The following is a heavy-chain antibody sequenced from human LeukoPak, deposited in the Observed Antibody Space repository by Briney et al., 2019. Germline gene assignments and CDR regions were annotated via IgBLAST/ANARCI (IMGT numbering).Heavy chain of an antibody. CDR1: GGSLSSFY. V-gene: IGHV4-4*07. J-gene: IGHJ4*02. CDR2: IYTSGST. D-gene: IGHD6-19*01. CDR3: ARDYSYGWYDY. Sequence: PSETLSLTCTVSGGSLSSFYWSWIRQTAGKGLEGIGRIYTSGSTNYNPSLKSRVAMSVDTSKNQFSLNLSSVTAADTAVYYCARDYSYGWYDYWGQGTLVTVSS.